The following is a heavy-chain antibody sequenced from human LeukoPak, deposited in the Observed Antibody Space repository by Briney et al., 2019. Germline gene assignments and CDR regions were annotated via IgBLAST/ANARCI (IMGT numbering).Heavy chain of an antibody. V-gene: IGHV3-66*01. CDR1: GFTASNNY. CDR3: ARNIPVTRWGY. Sequence: GGSLRLSCAASGFTASNNYMTWVRQAPGKGLEWVSLTYSGGSTYYADSVKGRFTISRDNSKNTVYLQMNSLRAEDTAVYYCARNIPVTRWGYWGQGTLVTVSS. CDR2: TYSGGST. D-gene: IGHD2-21*01. J-gene: IGHJ4*02.